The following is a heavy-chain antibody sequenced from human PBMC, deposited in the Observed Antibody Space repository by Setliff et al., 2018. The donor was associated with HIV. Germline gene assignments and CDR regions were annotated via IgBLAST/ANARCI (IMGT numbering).Heavy chain of an antibody. V-gene: IGHV4-61*01. CDR1: GGSISSGYYY. D-gene: IGHD3-22*01. Sequence: SETLSLTCTVSGGSISSGYYYWSWIRQSPGKGLEWIGYIYSSGSTNFNPSLKSRVTLSIDTSKNQFSLNLTSMTAADTAVYFCVRHGYYYDFIDIWGQGTVVTVS. CDR3: VRHGYYYDFIDI. J-gene: IGHJ3*02. CDR2: IYSSGST.